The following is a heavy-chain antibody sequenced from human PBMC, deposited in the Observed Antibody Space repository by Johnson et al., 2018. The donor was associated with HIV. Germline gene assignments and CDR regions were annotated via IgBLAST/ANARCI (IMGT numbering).Heavy chain of an antibody. J-gene: IGHJ3*02. Sequence: QEQLVESGGGVVQPGRSLRLSCAASGFAFSGYALHWVRQAPGKGLEWVAVISYDGTKKDYGGSVKGRFTIFRDNSENTLFLQMNRLRAEDTAVYYCAKDRTNWGYDAFDIWGQGTMVTVSS. CDR2: ISYDGTKK. CDR1: GFAFSGYA. V-gene: IGHV3-30*04. CDR3: AKDRTNWGYDAFDI. D-gene: IGHD3-16*01.